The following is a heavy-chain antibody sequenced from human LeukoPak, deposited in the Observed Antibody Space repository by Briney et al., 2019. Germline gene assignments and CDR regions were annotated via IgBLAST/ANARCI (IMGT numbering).Heavy chain of an antibody. Sequence: GRSLRLSCAASGFTFSGYGMHWVRQAPGKELEWVAVVSFDGSDKYYADSVKGRFTISGDNSKNTLYLHMNRLRAEDTAVYYCAKDPYSYGFTGDYWGQGTLVTVSS. CDR3: AKDPYSYGFTGDY. CDR2: VSFDGSDK. J-gene: IGHJ4*02. V-gene: IGHV3-30*18. CDR1: GFTFSGYG. D-gene: IGHD5-18*01.